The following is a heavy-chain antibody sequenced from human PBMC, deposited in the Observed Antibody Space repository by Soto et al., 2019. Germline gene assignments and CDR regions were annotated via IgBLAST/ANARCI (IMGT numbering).Heavy chain of an antibody. CDR3: AAGSDYYYYYGMDV. Sequence: QMQLVQSGPEVKKPGTSVKVSCKASGFTFTSSAVQWVRQARGQRLEWIGWIVVGSGNTNYAQKFKERVTITRDMSTSTAYMELSSLRSEDTAVYYCAAGSDYYYYYGMDVWGQGTTVTVSS. J-gene: IGHJ6*02. CDR1: GFTFTSSA. V-gene: IGHV1-58*01. CDR2: IVVGSGNT.